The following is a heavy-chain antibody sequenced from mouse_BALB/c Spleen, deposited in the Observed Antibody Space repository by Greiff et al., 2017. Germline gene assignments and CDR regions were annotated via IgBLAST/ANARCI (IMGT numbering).Heavy chain of an antibody. D-gene: IGHD2-14*01. Sequence: EVMLVESGGGLVKPGGSLKLSCAASGFAFSSYDMSWVRQTPEKRLVWVAYISSGGGSTYYPDTVKGRFTNSRDNAKNTLYLQMSSLKSEDPAMYYCASAGYDDGYYAMDYWGQGTSVTVSS. J-gene: IGHJ4*01. CDR3: ASAGYDDGYYAMDY. CDR2: ISSGGGST. V-gene: IGHV5-12-1*01. CDR1: GFAFSSYD.